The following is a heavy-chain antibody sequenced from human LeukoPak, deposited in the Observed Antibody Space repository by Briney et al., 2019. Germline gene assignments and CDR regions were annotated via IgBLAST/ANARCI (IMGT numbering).Heavy chain of an antibody. CDR3: ARDQLTMVRGVSLPSGMDV. D-gene: IGHD3-10*01. CDR1: GGSISSYY. V-gene: IGHV4-59*01. CDR2: IYYSGST. Sequence: PSETLSLTCTVSGGSISSYYWSWIRQPPGKGLEWIGYIYYSGSTNYNPSLKSRVTISVDTSKNQFSLKLSSVTAADTAVYYCARDQLTMVRGVSLPSGMDVWGQGTTVTVSS. J-gene: IGHJ6*02.